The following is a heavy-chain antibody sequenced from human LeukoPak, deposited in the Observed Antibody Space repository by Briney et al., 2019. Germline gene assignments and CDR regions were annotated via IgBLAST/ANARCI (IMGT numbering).Heavy chain of an antibody. V-gene: IGHV1-69*01. CDR3: AGEYSYGPRAFDI. D-gene: IGHD5-18*01. CDR1: GGTFSSYA. Sequence: ASVKVSCKASGGTFSSYAISWVRQAPGQGLEWMGGIIPIFGTANYAQKFQGRVTITADESTSTTYMELSSLRSEDTAVYYCAGEYSYGPRAFDIWGQGTMVTVSS. CDR2: IIPIFGTA. J-gene: IGHJ3*02.